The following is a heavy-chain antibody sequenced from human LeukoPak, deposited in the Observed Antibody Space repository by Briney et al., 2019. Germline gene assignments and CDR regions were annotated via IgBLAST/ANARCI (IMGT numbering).Heavy chain of an antibody. CDR1: GFPLFSYL. CDR2: INRDASEK. Sequence: GGGPRLSFGASGFPLFSYLVNLGRPAPGEGLEWVANINRDASEKNYVDSVKGRFTISRDNAKNSLYLQMNNLRAEDTAVYYCAPYFPDRGSWGQGTLVTVSS. CDR3: APYFPDRGS. J-gene: IGHJ5*02. D-gene: IGHD2/OR15-2a*01. V-gene: IGHV3-7*01.